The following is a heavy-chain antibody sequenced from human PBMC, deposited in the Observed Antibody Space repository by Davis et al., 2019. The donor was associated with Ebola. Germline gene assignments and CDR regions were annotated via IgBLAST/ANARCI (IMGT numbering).Heavy chain of an antibody. CDR1: GFTFGSYA. Sequence: GESLKISCAASGFTFGSYAMSWVRQAPGKGLEWVSGISGSGGTTYYADSVKGRFTISRDNSKNTLYLQMNSLRAGDTAVYYCAKGPVWDIVVVVATTRLDYWGQGTLVTVSS. D-gene: IGHD2-15*01. J-gene: IGHJ4*02. V-gene: IGHV3-23*01. CDR3: AKGPVWDIVVVVATTRLDY. CDR2: ISGSGGTT.